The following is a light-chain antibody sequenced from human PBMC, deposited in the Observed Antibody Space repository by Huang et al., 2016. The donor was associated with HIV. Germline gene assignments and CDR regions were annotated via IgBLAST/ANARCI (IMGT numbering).Light chain of an antibody. CDR1: QSVSSSY. Sequence: EIVLTQSPGTLYLSPGERATISCRASQSVSSSYVAWYQQKPGQSPRLLIYGASSRATGIPDRFRCSGSGTDFTLTISRLEPEDFAVYYCQQYGSSPYTFGQGTKLEIK. CDR2: GAS. V-gene: IGKV3-20*01. J-gene: IGKJ2*01. CDR3: QQYGSSPYT.